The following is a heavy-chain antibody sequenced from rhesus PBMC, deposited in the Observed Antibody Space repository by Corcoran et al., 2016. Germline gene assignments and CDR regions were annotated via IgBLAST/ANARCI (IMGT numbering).Heavy chain of an antibody. CDR2: IYGSSGST. J-gene: IGHJ4*01. CDR3: AREYGSIFDY. CDR1: GYSISSGYD. D-gene: IGHD4-29*01. V-gene: IGHV4-76*01. Sequence: QVQLQESGPGVVKPSETLSLTCAVSGYSISSGYDWSWIRQPPGKGLEWIWYIYGSSGSTNYNPSLKNRVTISKDTSKNQFSLKLSSVTAADPAVYYCAREYGSIFDYWGQGVLVTVSS.